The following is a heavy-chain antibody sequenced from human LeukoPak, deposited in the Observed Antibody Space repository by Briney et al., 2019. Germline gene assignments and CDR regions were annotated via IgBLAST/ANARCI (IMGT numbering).Heavy chain of an antibody. J-gene: IGHJ4*02. D-gene: IGHD3-16*01. CDR3: ARGRGLDY. V-gene: IGHV3-7*04. CDR1: GLTFRSYW. CDR2: IKQDGSEK. Sequence: PGGSLRLSCAASGLTFRSYWMSWVRQAPGEGLEWAANIKQDGSEKYYVDSVKGRFTISRDNAKNSLYLQMNSLRAEDTAVYYCARGRGLDYWGQGTLVTVSS.